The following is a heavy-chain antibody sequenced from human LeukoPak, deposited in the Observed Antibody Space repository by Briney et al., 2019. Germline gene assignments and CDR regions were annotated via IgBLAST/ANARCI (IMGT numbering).Heavy chain of an antibody. V-gene: IGHV3-74*01. CDR3: ARGTHYYNTSGYWDDGGDAFDI. D-gene: IGHD3-22*01. J-gene: IGHJ3*02. CDR2: INPDGSTT. CDR1: GFAFRNYW. Sequence: GGSLRLSCVASGFAFRNYWMYWVRQGPGKGLVWLSRINPDGSTTTYADSVKGRSTISRDNANRMLSLHINSLRAEDTAVYYCARGTHYYNTSGYWDDGGDAFDIWGQGTMVTVSS.